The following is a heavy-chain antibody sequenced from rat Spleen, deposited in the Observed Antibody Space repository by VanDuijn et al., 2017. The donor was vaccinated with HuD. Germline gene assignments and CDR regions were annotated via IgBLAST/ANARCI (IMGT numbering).Heavy chain of an antibody. J-gene: IGHJ2*01. V-gene: IGHV5-31*01. CDR2: ITHIGATS. CDR3: TRENLVFDY. CDR1: GFIFNNYW. Sequence: EVQLVESGGGLVQPGRTLKLSCVASGFIFNNYWMTWIRQAPGKGLEWVATITHIGATSYYPDSVKGRFTISREDGRSTLYLQMNSLRSEDTATYYCTRENLVFDYWGQGVMVTVSS.